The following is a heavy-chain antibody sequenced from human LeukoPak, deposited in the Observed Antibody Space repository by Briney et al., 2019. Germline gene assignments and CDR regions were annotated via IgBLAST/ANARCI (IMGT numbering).Heavy chain of an antibody. CDR3: TKDLMTGFSSGWYLAY. D-gene: IGHD6-19*01. J-gene: IGHJ4*02. CDR1: VFSFNGYA. CDR2: TGGSDANT. V-gene: IGHV3-23*01. Sequence: GGSLRLSCEGSVFSFNGYAMSWVRQAPGKGLEWVAVTGGSDANTHYADSVKGRFSISRDTSENRLFLQMNSLRPDDSALYYCTKDLMTGFSSGWYLAYWGQGTLVTVSS.